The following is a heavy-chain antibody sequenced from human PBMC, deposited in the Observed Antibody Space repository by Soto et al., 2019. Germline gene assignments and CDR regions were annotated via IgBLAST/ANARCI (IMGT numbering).Heavy chain of an antibody. J-gene: IGHJ2*01. Sequence: DVQLVESGGGLVQPGRSLRLSCAASGFTFDDYAMHWVRQAPGEGLEWVSGISWNSGSIGYADSVKGRFTISRDNAKNSLYLQMNSLRAEDTALYYCAKDNYDIFTGLRGDWYFDLWGRGTLVTVSS. V-gene: IGHV3-9*01. CDR1: GFTFDDYA. D-gene: IGHD3-9*01. CDR3: AKDNYDIFTGLRGDWYFDL. CDR2: ISWNSGSI.